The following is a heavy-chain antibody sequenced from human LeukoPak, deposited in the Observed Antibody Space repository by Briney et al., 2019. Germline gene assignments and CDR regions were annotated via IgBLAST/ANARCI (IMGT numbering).Heavy chain of an antibody. J-gene: IGHJ4*02. CDR1: GYTFTGYY. D-gene: IGHD3-22*01. Sequence: ASVKVSCKASGYTFTGYYMHWVRQAPGQGLEWMGWINPNSGGTNYAQKLQGRVTMTRDTSISTAYMELSRLRSDDTAVYYCARVQRRISYYYDSSGAFDYWGQGTLVTVSS. CDR2: INPNSGGT. V-gene: IGHV1-2*02. CDR3: ARVQRRISYYYDSSGAFDY.